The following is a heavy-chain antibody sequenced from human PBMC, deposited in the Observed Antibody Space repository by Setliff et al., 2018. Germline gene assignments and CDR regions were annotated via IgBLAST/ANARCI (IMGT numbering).Heavy chain of an antibody. Sequence: ASVKVSCKASGYTFTSYGFSWVRQAPGQGLEWMGWISVYNGKTKYAQKFQGRVTMTTDTSTRTAYMEVTSLRSEDTAVYYCVRDRWKVVVNRGDDAFDLWGQGTMVTVSS. CDR2: ISVYNGKT. J-gene: IGHJ3*01. CDR1: GYTFTSYG. V-gene: IGHV1-18*01. CDR3: VRDRWKVVVNRGDDAFDL. D-gene: IGHD2-15*01.